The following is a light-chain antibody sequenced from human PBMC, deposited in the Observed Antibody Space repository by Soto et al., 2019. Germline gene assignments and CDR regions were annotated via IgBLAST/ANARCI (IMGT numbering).Light chain of an antibody. V-gene: IGKV3-20*01. CDR1: QTISSNY. Sequence: EIVLTQSPGTLSLSAGERATLSCRASQTISSNYLAWYQQKTGQAPRLLIFGASSRATGIPDRFSGSGSATDFTLTISRLEPEDFAVYYCQQYRSSPPEFTFGPGTKVDIK. CDR3: QQYRSSPPEFT. J-gene: IGKJ3*01. CDR2: GAS.